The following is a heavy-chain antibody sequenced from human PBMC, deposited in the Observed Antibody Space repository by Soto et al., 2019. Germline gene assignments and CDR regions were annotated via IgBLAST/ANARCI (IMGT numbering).Heavy chain of an antibody. D-gene: IGHD3-22*01. Sequence: PGESLKISCKGSGYNFAGYWIAWVRQMPEKGLELMGIIYPSDSDTRYRPSFQGQVTISADKSISSAYLQWSSPRASDTAMYYCARQIYDSDTGPNFQYYFDSWGQGTPVTVSS. J-gene: IGHJ4*02. V-gene: IGHV5-51*01. CDR1: GYNFAGYW. CDR2: IYPSDSDT. CDR3: ARQIYDSDTGPNFQYYFDS.